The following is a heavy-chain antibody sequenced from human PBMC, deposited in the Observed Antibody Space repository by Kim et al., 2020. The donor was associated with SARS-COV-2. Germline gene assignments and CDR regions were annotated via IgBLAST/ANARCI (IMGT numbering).Heavy chain of an antibody. CDR2: ITPIFGTT. Sequence: SVKVSCKASGYTFSNSDINWVRQAPGQGPEWMGGITPIFGTTNYAQEFQDRVTTTSDESTSTVYMELRSLRSEDTAVYYCARSWGGVVVVAGPLGAFDLWGQGTMVTVSS. D-gene: IGHD2-15*01. CDR1: GYTFSNSD. V-gene: IGHV1-69*13. J-gene: IGHJ3*01. CDR3: ARSWGGVVVVAGPLGAFDL.